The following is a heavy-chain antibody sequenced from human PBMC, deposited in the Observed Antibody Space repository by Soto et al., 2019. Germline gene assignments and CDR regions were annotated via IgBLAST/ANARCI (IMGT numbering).Heavy chain of an antibody. D-gene: IGHD2-15*01. J-gene: IGHJ6*02. CDR2: IFYSGST. V-gene: IGHV4-39*01. Sequence: PSETLSLTCTVSGGSISSSSYYWGWIRQPPWKGLEWIGSIFYSGSTYYNPSLKSRVTISVDTSKNQFSLKLSSVTAADTAVYYCARHLTYCSAGSCYSDFPYYGMDVWGQGTTVTVS. CDR3: ARHLTYCSAGSCYSDFPYYGMDV. CDR1: GGSISSSSYY.